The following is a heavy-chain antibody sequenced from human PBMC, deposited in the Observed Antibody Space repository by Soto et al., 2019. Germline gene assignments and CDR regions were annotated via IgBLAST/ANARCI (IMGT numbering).Heavy chain of an antibody. CDR3: AKSPEMATTYFDY. CDR2: ISYDGSNK. V-gene: IGHV3-30*18. J-gene: IGHJ4*02. CDR1: GFTFSSYG. D-gene: IGHD1-1*01. Sequence: GGSLRLSCAASGFTFSSYGMHWVRQAPGKGLEWVAVISYDGSNKYYADSVKGRFTISRDNSKNTLYLQMNSLRAEDTAVYYCAKSPEMATTYFDYWGQGTLVTVSS.